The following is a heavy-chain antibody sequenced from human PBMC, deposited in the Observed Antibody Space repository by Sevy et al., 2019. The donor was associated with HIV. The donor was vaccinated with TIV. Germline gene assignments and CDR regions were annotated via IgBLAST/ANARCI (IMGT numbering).Heavy chain of an antibody. J-gene: IGHJ4*02. D-gene: IGHD3-10*01. CDR2: IWYDGSNK. V-gene: IGHV3-33*08. CDR1: GFTFSNFA. Sequence: GGSLRLSCAASGFTFSNFAMHWVRQAPGKGLEWVAVIWYDGSNKYYADSVKGRFTISRDNSKNTLYLQMNSLRAEDTAVYYCARAYMVRGVMADYWGQGTLVTVSS. CDR3: ARAYMVRGVMADY.